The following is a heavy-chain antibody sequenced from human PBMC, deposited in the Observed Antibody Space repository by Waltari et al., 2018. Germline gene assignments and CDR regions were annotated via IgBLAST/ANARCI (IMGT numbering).Heavy chain of an antibody. Sequence: EVQLVESGGGLVQPGGSLRLSCAASGFTFSSYEMNWVRQAPGKGLEWVSYISSSGSTIYYADSVKGRFTISRDNAKNSLYLQMNSLRAEDTAVYYCARTDNSNYVAFDIWGQGTMVTVSS. CDR2: ISSSGSTI. CDR3: ARTDNSNYVAFDI. D-gene: IGHD4-4*01. CDR1: GFTFSSYE. J-gene: IGHJ3*02. V-gene: IGHV3-48*03.